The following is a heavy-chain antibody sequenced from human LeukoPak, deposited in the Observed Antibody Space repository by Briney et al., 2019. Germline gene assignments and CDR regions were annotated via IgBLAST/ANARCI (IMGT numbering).Heavy chain of an antibody. J-gene: IGHJ4*02. V-gene: IGHV1-18*01. CDR2: ISAYNGNT. Sequence: ASVKVSCTASGYTFTSYGISWVRHAPGQGLEWMGWISAYNGNTNYAQKLQGRVTMTTDTSPSTAYMELRSLRSDATAVYYCARGATVTTYDYWGQGTLVTVSS. CDR3: ARGATVTTYDY. D-gene: IGHD4-17*01. CDR1: GYTFTSYG.